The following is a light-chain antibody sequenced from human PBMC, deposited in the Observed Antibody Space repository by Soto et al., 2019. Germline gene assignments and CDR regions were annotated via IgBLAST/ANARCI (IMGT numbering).Light chain of an antibody. V-gene: IGKV3-15*01. CDR3: QQYENWPPWT. CDR2: GSS. J-gene: IGKJ1*01. Sequence: IVLTQSPATLSVSPGDSATLSCRASQSVKNNLAWYQQRPGQPPRLLIYGSSTRGFGVPARFSGSVSGTEFTLTINNLQSEDFAVYFCQQYENWPPWTFGPGTTVDVK. CDR1: QSVKNN.